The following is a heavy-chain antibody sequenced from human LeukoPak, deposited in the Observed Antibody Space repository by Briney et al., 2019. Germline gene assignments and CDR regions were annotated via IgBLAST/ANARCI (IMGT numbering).Heavy chain of an antibody. Sequence: PGGSLRLSCAASGLIFSNCWMTWVRQAPGKGLEWVANIKQDGSEKHYVDSVEGRFTISRDNAKNSLYLQMNSLRAEDTAVYYCASSGLGHCSSTSCPFDYWGQGTLVTVSS. CDR2: IKQDGSEK. D-gene: IGHD2-2*01. J-gene: IGHJ4*02. V-gene: IGHV3-7*01. CDR3: ASSGLGHCSSTSCPFDY. CDR1: GLIFSNCW.